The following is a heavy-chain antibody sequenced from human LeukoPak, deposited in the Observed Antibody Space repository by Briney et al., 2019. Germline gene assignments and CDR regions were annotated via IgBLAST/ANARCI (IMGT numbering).Heavy chain of an antibody. CDR1: GYSFTSYW. CDR3: ACREFYSPWPGP. D-gene: IGHD5-18*01. Sequence: GESLKISCKGSGYSFTSYWIGWVRPTPGKGLEWMGVIYPGDSRTRYNPSFEGQVTISADKSINTAYLQWSSLKASDTAMYYCACREFYSPWPGPWGQGTLVTVSS. J-gene: IGHJ5*02. V-gene: IGHV5-51*01. CDR2: IYPGDSRT.